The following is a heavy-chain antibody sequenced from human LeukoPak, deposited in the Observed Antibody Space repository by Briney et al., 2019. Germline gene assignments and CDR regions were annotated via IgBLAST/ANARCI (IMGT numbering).Heavy chain of an antibody. J-gene: IGHJ4*02. V-gene: IGHV4-39*07. CDR3: AALSRPNGY. Sequence: PSEALSLTCTVSGGSISSTDDYWGWIRQPPGKGPEWIGSIYYSGSTNYNPSLKSRVTISVDTSKNQFSLKLSSVTAADTAVYYCAALSRPNGYWGQGTLVTVSS. CDR2: IYYSGST. CDR1: GGSISSTDDY. D-gene: IGHD2-8*01.